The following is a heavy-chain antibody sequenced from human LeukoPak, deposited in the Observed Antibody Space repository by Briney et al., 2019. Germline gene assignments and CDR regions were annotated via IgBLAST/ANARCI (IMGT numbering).Heavy chain of an antibody. CDR3: ARESDSSGCASDY. CDR2: IYYSGST. D-gene: IGHD3-22*01. CDR1: GGSISSYY. Sequence: PSETLSLTCTVSGGSISSYYWSWIRQPPGKGLEWIGYIYYSGSTNYNPSLKSRVTISVDTSKNQFSLKLSSVTAADTAVYYCARESDSSGCASDYWGQGTLVTVSS. V-gene: IGHV4-59*12. J-gene: IGHJ4*02.